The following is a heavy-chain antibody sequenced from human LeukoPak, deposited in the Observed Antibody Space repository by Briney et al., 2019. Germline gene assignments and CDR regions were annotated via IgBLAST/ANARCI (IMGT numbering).Heavy chain of an antibody. V-gene: IGHV3-9*01. D-gene: IGHD2-15*01. CDR2: ISWNSGTI. Sequence: SLRLSCAASGFIFGDCAMHWVRQAPGQGLEWVSSISWNSGTIAYADSVKGRFTISRDNAKNSLYLQVNSLRSEDTALYYCAKSNLSGIEEPSGVFDSWGQGALVTVSS. J-gene: IGHJ4*02. CDR1: GFIFGDCA. CDR3: AKSNLSGIEEPSGVFDS.